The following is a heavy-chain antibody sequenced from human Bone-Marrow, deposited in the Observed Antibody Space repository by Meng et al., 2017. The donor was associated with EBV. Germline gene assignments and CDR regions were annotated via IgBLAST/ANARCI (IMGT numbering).Heavy chain of an antibody. CDR3: ARDGYDFWSGYPGRFDY. CDR2: ISSSSSYI. J-gene: IGHJ4*02. CDR1: GFTFSSYS. Sequence: VRRVESVGGMVKPGGSLRLSCAASGFTFSSYSMNWVRQAPGKGLEWVSSISSSSSYIYYADSVKGRFTISRDNAKNSLYLQMNSLRAEDTAVYYCARDGYDFWSGYPGRFDYWGQGTLVTVSS. D-gene: IGHD3-3*01. V-gene: IGHV3-21*01.